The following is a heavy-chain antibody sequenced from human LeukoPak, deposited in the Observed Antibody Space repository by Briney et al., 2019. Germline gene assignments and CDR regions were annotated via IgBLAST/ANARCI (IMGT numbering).Heavy chain of an antibody. V-gene: IGHV1-2*02. Sequence: EASVKVSCKASGYTFTGYYIHWVRQAPGQGLEWMGWTDPNSGGTNYAQKFQGRVTMTRDTSISTANMELSRLGSDDTAVYYCARDPGLRVDDAAFDFWGQGTMVTVSS. CDR1: GYTFTGYY. CDR3: ARDPGLRVDDAAFDF. CDR2: TDPNSGGT. D-gene: IGHD4-17*01. J-gene: IGHJ3*01.